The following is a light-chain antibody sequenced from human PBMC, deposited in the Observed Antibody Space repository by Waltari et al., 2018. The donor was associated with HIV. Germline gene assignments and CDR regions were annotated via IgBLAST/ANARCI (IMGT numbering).Light chain of an antibody. V-gene: IGLV2-14*01. J-gene: IGLJ1*01. CDR3: SSYTTSSTLV. CDR2: EVS. Sequence: QSALTQPASVSGSPGQSITISCSGTSSDVGGYNYVSWYQQHPGKAPKLIMYEVSNRPSGISHRFSGSKSDNTASLTISGLQAEDEADYYCSSYTTSSTLVFGTVTKVSVL. CDR1: SSDVGGYNY.